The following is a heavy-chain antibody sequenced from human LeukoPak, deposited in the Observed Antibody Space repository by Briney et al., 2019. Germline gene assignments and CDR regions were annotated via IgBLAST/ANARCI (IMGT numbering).Heavy chain of an antibody. CDR1: GFTFSSYS. CDR3: AREGGENYDILTGYYAPYFDY. D-gene: IGHD3-9*01. J-gene: IGHJ4*02. Sequence: GGSLRLSCAASGFTFSSYSMNWVRQAPGKGLGWVSSISSSSSYIYYADSVKGRFTISRDNAKNSLYLQMNSLRAEDTAVYYCAREGGENYDILTGYYAPYFDYWGQGTLVTVSS. V-gene: IGHV3-21*01. CDR2: ISSSSSYI.